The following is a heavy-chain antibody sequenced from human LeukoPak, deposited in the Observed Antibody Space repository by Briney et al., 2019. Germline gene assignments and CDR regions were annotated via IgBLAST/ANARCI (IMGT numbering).Heavy chain of an antibody. Sequence: PGGFLRLSCVASGFTFSSYTMSWVRQAPGKGLEWVSALNAGGGSTHYADSVRGRFTISRDNSKNTLYLQMNSLRAEDTAVYYCASPVRDRYCSGGSCYSPFDFWGQGNLVTVSS. CDR1: GFTFSSYT. V-gene: IGHV3-23*01. J-gene: IGHJ4*02. D-gene: IGHD2-15*01. CDR3: ASPVRDRYCSGGSCYSPFDF. CDR2: LNAGGGST.